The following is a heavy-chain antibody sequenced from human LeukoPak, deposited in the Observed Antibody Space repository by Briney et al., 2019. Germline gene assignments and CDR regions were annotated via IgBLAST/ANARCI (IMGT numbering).Heavy chain of an antibody. CDR3: ARRTTVTTNYYYGMDV. CDR2: IYYGGST. Sequence: SETLSLTCTVSGGSMSNYFWSWIRQPPGQGLEWIGYIYYGGSTNYNPSLKSRATISVDTSKNQFSLKLSSVTAADTAVYYCARRTTVTTNYYYGMDVWGPGTTVTVSS. D-gene: IGHD4-17*01. J-gene: IGHJ6*02. V-gene: IGHV4-59*08. CDR1: GGSMSNYF.